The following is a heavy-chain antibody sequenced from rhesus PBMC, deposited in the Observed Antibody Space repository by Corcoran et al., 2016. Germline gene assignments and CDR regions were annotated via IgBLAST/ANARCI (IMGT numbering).Heavy chain of an antibody. CDR3: VRGGTGGLDS. CDR2: IYANSAST. Sequence: QVQLQQWGEGLVKPSETLSLTCAVYGGSISAYHYWSWIRQPPGKGLKWIGYIYANSASTNYNPSRKNRVTISKDRSKNQFSLKLTSVTAADTDVYYCVRGGTGGLDSWGQEVVVTVSS. CDR1: GGSISAYHY. D-gene: IGHD5-24*01. V-gene: IGHV4-73*01. J-gene: IGHJ6*01.